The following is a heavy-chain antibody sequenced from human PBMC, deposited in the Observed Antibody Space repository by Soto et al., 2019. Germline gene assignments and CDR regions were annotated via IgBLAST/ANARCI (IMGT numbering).Heavy chain of an antibody. J-gene: IGHJ4*02. V-gene: IGHV2-5*02. CDR1: GFSLSASGVG. CDR3: AHRAAYVDSIAYYKIFDY. Sequence: GPTLVNPTQTLTLTCTFSGFSLSASGVGVGWIRQPPGKALEWLALIYWDDDKRSSPSLKNNLTITKDTSKHQVVLTMTNMDPLDTATYSCAHRAAYVDSIAYYKIFDYWGAGTAATVS. CDR2: IYWDDDK. D-gene: IGHD3-22*01.